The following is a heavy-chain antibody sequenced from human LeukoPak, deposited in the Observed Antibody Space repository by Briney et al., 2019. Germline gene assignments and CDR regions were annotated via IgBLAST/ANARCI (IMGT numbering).Heavy chain of an antibody. V-gene: IGHV4-34*01. CDR1: VGSFGGYY. D-gene: IGHD3-22*01. CDR3: ARRPYYFDTSGDDY. Sequence: SETLSLTCAVYVGSFGGYYWTWIRQPPGKGLEWIGEISDSGSTNYNPSLKSRVTISVDTSKNQFSLNLSSVTAADTAVYYCARRPYYFDTSGDDYWGQGILVTVSS. CDR2: ISDSGST. J-gene: IGHJ4*02.